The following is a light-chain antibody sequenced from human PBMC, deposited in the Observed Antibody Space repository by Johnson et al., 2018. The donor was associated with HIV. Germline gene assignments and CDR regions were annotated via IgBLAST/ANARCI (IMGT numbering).Light chain of an antibody. CDR2: DNT. Sequence: QSVLTQPPSVSAAPGQKVTISCSGSSSNIGNNYVSWYQQLPGTAPKLLIYDNTKRPSGIPDRFSGSKSGTSATLGITGLQTGDEADYYCGTWDSSLRGYVFGTGTKVTVL. V-gene: IGLV1-51*01. J-gene: IGLJ1*01. CDR1: SSNIGNNY. CDR3: GTWDSSLRGYV.